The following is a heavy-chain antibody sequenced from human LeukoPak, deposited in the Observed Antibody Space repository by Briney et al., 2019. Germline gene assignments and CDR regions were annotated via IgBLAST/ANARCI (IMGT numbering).Heavy chain of an antibody. CDR1: GGSITSGGYY. CDR2: IYYSGST. V-gene: IGHV4-31*03. CDR3: ARGTTVEPPYYYYMDV. Sequence: SQTLSLTSTVSGGSITSGGYYWSWIRQPPEKGLGWIVYIYYSGSTYYNPSLKSRVTISIDTSKNQFSLKLSSVTAADTAAYYCARGTTVEPPYYYYMDVGGKGTTVTVSS. J-gene: IGHJ6*03. D-gene: IGHD4-23*01.